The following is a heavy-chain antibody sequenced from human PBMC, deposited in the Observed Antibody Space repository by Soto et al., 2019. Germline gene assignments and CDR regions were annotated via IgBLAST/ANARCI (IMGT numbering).Heavy chain of an antibody. Sequence: ASVKVSCKASGYTFTSYAMHWVRQAPGQRLEWMGWINAGNGNTKYSQKFQGRVIITRDTSASTAYMELSSLRSEDTAVYYCARQPPNQYEWLRPFDYWGQGTLVTVSS. CDR3: ARQPPNQYEWLRPFDY. CDR2: INAGNGNT. V-gene: IGHV1-3*01. CDR1: GYTFTSYA. D-gene: IGHD5-12*01. J-gene: IGHJ4*02.